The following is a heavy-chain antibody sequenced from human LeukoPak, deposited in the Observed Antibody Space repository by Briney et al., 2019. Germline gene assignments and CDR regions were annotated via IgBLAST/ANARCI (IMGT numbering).Heavy chain of an antibody. Sequence: PSETLSLTCTVSGGFISSSIYYWGWIRQPPGKGLEWIGSIYYSGSTDYNPSLKSRVTISVDTSKNQFSLKLSSVTAADTAVYYCARLGYCSGGSCYSPNDYYYYMDVWGKGTTVTISS. CDR3: ARLGYCSGGSCYSPNDYYYYMDV. CDR2: IYYSGST. V-gene: IGHV4-39*07. J-gene: IGHJ6*03. CDR1: GGFISSSIYY. D-gene: IGHD2-15*01.